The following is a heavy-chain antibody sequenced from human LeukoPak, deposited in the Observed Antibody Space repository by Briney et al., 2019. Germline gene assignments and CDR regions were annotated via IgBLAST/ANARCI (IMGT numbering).Heavy chain of an antibody. CDR1: GFTVSSNY. V-gene: IGHV3-53*01. J-gene: IGHJ3*02. Sequence: TGGSLRLSCVGSGFTVSSNYMSWVRQAPGKGLEWVSVIYSGGSTYYADSVKGRFTISRDNSKNTLYLQMNSLRAEDTAVYYCARGSRSAFDIWGQGTMVTVSS. CDR2: IYSGGST. CDR3: ARGSRSAFDI. D-gene: IGHD1-26*01.